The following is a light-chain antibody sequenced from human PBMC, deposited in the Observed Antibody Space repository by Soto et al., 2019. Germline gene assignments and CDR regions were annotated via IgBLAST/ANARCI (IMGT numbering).Light chain of an antibody. V-gene: IGLV2-14*03. CDR2: EVS. CDR3: SSYTNTSTLV. J-gene: IGLJ1*01. CDR1: SSDLGAYKY. Sequence: QSALTQPASVSGSPGQSITISCAGTSSDLGAYKYVSWYQQHPDKAPKLILYEVSRRPSGVSNRFSGSKSGNTASLTISGLLAEDEADYSCSSYTNTSTLVFGTRTKVTVL.